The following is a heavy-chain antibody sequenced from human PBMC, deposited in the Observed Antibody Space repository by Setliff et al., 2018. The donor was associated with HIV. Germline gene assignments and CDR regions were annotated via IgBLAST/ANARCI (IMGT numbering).Heavy chain of an antibody. CDR3: ATSDYGGDSGHFQH. Sequence: GESLKISCEGSRYTFSNYWIAWVRQMPGKGLEWMGITYPGDSDTRYSPSFQGRVTISAGKSISTAYLQWSSLKASDTAMYYCATSDYGGDSGHFQHWGQGTLVTVSS. J-gene: IGHJ1*01. CDR2: TYPGDSDT. V-gene: IGHV5-51*01. D-gene: IGHD2-21*02. CDR1: RYTFSNYW.